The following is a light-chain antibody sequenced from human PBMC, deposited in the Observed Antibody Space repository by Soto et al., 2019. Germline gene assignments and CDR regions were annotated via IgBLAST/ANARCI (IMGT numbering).Light chain of an antibody. CDR1: QSVSGS. CDR2: SSS. V-gene: IGKV3-11*01. Sequence: EIVLTQSPGTVSLSPGESATLSCRASQSVSGSLAWYQQKPGQSPRLLIYSSSNRATGIPARFSGSGSGTDFTLTISSLEPEDFAVYYCQHRHNWPLTFGGGTKVDIK. CDR3: QHRHNWPLT. J-gene: IGKJ4*01.